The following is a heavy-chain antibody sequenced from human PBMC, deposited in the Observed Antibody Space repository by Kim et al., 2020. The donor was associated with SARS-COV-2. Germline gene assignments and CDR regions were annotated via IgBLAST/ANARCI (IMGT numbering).Heavy chain of an antibody. CDR1: GFTFGDYA. CDR2: ISWNSGSI. CDR3: AKDREWLATIVTYYFDY. V-gene: IGHV3-9*01. Sequence: GGSLRLSCAASGFTFGDYAMHWVRQAPGKGLEWVSGISWNSGSIGYADSVKGRFTISRDNAKNSLYLQMNSLRAEDTALYYCAKDREWLATIVTYYFDYWGQGTLVTVSS. D-gene: IGHD3-3*01. J-gene: IGHJ4*02.